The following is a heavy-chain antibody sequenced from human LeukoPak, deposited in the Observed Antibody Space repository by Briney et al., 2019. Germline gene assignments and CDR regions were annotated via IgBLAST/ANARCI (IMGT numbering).Heavy chain of an antibody. V-gene: IGHV3-21*01. CDR3: AGGASSGYDSIGVC. CDR2: ISSSSSYI. CDR1: GFTFSSYS. J-gene: IGHJ4*02. D-gene: IGHD5-12*01. Sequence: GGSLRLSCAASGFTFSSYSMNWVRQAPGKGLEWVSSISSSSSYIYYADSVKGRFTISRDNAKNSLYLQMNSLRAEDTAVYYCAGGASSGYDSIGVCWGQGTLVTVSS.